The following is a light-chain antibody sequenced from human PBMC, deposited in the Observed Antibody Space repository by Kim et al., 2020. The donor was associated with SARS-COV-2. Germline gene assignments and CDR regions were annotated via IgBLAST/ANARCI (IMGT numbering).Light chain of an antibody. V-gene: IGKV3-11*01. Sequence: LSPGERAPLSCRASQSVSSYLAWYQQKPGQAPRRLIYDASNRATGIPARFSGSGSGTDFTLTISSLEPEDFAVYYCQQRSNWLLTFGGGTKVDIK. CDR2: DAS. CDR1: QSVSSY. J-gene: IGKJ4*01. CDR3: QQRSNWLLT.